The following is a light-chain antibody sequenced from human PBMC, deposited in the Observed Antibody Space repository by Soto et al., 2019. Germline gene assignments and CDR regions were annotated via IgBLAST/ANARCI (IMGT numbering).Light chain of an antibody. V-gene: IGKV1-5*03. CDR3: QHYETYSGT. Sequence: DIQLTQSPSSLSASVGDRVTITCRASQIISTWLAWYQQKSGEAPKLLIYRASNLVSGVPSRFSGSGSGTEFHLNNSGLQPDDFSIYYCQHYETYSGTFGPGTKVDL. J-gene: IGKJ3*01. CDR1: QIISTW. CDR2: RAS.